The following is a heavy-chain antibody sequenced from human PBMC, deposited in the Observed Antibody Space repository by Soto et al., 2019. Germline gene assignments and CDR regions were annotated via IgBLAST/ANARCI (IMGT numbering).Heavy chain of an antibody. V-gene: IGHV4-59*02. Sequence: ASETLSLTCSFSGDSVTSHYLTWIRQSPEKGLEWIGYMHYTGSTHYNPSLKSRVTISVDTSKNQFSLKLSSVTAADTAVYYCERVRSSGNGDWFDPWGQGNLVTVS. CDR2: MHYTGST. CDR1: GDSVTSHY. J-gene: IGHJ5*02. CDR3: ERVRSSGNGDWFDP. D-gene: IGHD6-25*01.